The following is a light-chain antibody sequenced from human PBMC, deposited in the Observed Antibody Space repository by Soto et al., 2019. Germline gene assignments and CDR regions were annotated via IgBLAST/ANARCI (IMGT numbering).Light chain of an antibody. J-gene: IGLJ1*01. CDR1: SSDVGGYNY. V-gene: IGLV2-8*01. CDR3: SSYAGSSNV. Sequence: QSALTQPPSASGSPGQSVAISCTGTSSDVGGYNYVSWYQQHPGKAPKLMIYEVNKRPSGVPDRFSGSKSGNTASLTVSGPQGEDEADYYCSSYAGSSNVFGTGTKLTVL. CDR2: EVN.